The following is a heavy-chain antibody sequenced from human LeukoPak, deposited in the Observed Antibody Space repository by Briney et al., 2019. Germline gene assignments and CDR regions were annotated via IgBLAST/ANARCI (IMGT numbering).Heavy chain of an antibody. V-gene: IGHV1-8*01. CDR1: GYTFTSYD. J-gene: IGHJ4*02. D-gene: IGHD2-15*01. CDR2: MNPNSGNT. Sequence: ASVKVSCTASGYTFTSYDINWVRQATGQGLEWMGWMNPNSGNTGYAQKFQGRVTMTRNTSISTAYMELSSLRSEDTAVYYCASTPRLSSSDESPPEWGQGTLVTVSS. CDR3: ASTPRLSSSDESPPE.